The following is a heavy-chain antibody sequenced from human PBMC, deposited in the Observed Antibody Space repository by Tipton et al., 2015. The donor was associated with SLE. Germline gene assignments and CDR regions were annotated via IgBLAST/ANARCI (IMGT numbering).Heavy chain of an antibody. CDR3: ARDSAPDIVVVPAPLDV. V-gene: IGHV1-18*01. CDR2: ISAYNGNT. J-gene: IGHJ6*02. D-gene: IGHD2-2*01. CDR1: GYTFTSYG. Sequence: QLVQSGAEVKKPGASVKVSCKASGYTFTSYGISWVRQAPGQGLEWMGWISAYNGNTNYAQKLQGRVTMTTDTSTSTAYMELRSLRSDDTAVYYCARDSAPDIVVVPAPLDVWGQGTTVTVSS.